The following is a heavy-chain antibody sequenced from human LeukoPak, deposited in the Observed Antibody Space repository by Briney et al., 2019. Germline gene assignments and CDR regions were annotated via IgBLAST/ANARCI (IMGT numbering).Heavy chain of an antibody. CDR2: IYPGDSDT. CDR3: ARQNDFRLDY. J-gene: IGHJ4*02. V-gene: IGHV5-51*01. CDR1: GSPFSSYW. D-gene: IGHD3-3*01. Sequence: GESLRISCKGSGSPFSSYWIGWVRQMPGKGLEWMGIIYPGDSDTRYSPSSQGQVTISVDTSIGTAYLQWSSLKASDTAIYYCARQNDFRLDYWGQGTLVTVSS.